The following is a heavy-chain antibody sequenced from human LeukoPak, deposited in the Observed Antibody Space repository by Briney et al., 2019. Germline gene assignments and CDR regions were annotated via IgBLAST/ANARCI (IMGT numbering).Heavy chain of an antibody. J-gene: IGHJ4*02. CDR3: ARAPVTSCRGAFCYPFDY. D-gene: IGHD2-15*01. CDR1: GFTFDDYA. Sequence: GRSLRLSCAASGFTFDDYAMHWVRQAPGKGLEWVSGISWNSGSIGYADSVKGRFTISRDNAKNSLYLQMNSLRAEDAAVYYCARAPVTSCRGAFCYPFDYWGPGILVTVSS. V-gene: IGHV3-9*01. CDR2: ISWNSGSI.